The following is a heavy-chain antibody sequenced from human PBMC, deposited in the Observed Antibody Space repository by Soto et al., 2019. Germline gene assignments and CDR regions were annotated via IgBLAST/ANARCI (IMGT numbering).Heavy chain of an antibody. CDR3: ARELDPYYGGNSLSLDY. D-gene: IGHD4-17*01. CDR2: IIPKFGTT. Sequence: ASVKVSCKASGYSFTRYGIGWARQAPGQGLEWMGGIIPKFGTTNYAQKFQGRVTITADESTNTAYMELNYLRSEDTAVYFCARELDPYYGGNSLSLDYWGQGTLVTVSS. CDR1: GYSFTRYG. V-gene: IGHV1-69*13. J-gene: IGHJ4*02.